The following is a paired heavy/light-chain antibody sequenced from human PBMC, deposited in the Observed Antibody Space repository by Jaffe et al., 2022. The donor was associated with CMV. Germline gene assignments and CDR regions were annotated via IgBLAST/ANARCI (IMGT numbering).Heavy chain of an antibody. CDR1: GFSLSTSEVA. CDR2: IYWSDEI. CDR3: AHRLGGYFDY. V-gene: IGHV2-5*01. Sequence: QITLKESGPTLVKPTQTLTLTCTFSGFSLSTSEVAVGWIRQPPGKALEWLALIYWSDEIHYSPSLMNRLTITKDTSKNHVALTMTNLDPVDTATYYCAHRLGGYFDYWGQGILVTVSS. D-gene: IGHD3-16*01. J-gene: IGHJ4*02.
Light chain of an antibody. CDR1: QGISSW. Sequence: DIQMTQSPSSVSASVGDRVTITCRASQGISSWLAWYQQKPGKAPKLLIYAASSLQSGVPSRFSGSGSGTDFTLTITSLQPEDFATYYCQQAKSYPYTFGQGTKLDIK. CDR2: AAS. V-gene: IGKV1D-12*01. CDR3: QQAKSYPYT. J-gene: IGKJ2*01.